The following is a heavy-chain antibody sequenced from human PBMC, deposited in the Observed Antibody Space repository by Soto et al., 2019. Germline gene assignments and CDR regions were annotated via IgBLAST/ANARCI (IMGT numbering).Heavy chain of an antibody. CDR1: GGSISSTNHY. CDR3: ARHGYYYDSTGYYYFV. J-gene: IGHJ4*02. CDR2: IYYSGMT. V-gene: IGHV4-39*01. Sequence: QLQLQESGPGLVKPSETLFLACTVSGGSISSTNHYWGWIRQPPGKGLEWIGDIYYSGMTRYNPSLKSRVTISVDTSKNQFSLKLSSVTAADTAVYYCARHGYYYDSTGYYYFVWGQGTLATVSS. D-gene: IGHD3-22*01.